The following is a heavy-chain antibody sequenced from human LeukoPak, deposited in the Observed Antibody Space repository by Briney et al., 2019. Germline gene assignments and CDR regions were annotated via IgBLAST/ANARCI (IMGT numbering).Heavy chain of an antibody. D-gene: IGHD5-18*01. CDR2: IDWDDDT. J-gene: IGHJ4*02. CDR1: GFSLTTNDMR. V-gene: IGHV2-70*04. CDR3: ARMRGYNYGYVFDS. Sequence: ESGPALVKPTQTLTLTCTFSGFSLTTNDMRVTWIRQPPGKALEWLARIDWDDDTFYSTSLRTRLTISKDRSKNQVVLTMTNMGPVDTATYYCARMRGYNYGYVFDSWGQGILVTVSS.